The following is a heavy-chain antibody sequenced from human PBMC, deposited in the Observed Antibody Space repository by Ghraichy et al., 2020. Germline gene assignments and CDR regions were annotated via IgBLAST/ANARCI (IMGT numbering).Heavy chain of an antibody. V-gene: IGHV4-34*01. CDR3: ARGWESSGPGFQH. CDR1: GGSFSGYY. Sequence: SETLSLTCAVYGGSFSGYYWSWIRQPPGKGLEWVGEINHSGSSTKYTPSLKSRVTISVDTSKNPFSLNLSSLTAADTAVYYCARGWESSGPGFQHWGQGTLVSVSS. D-gene: IGHD3-10*01. J-gene: IGHJ1*01. CDR2: INHSGSST.